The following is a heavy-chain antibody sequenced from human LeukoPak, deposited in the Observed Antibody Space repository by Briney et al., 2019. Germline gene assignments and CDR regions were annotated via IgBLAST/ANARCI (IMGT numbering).Heavy chain of an antibody. Sequence: SETLSLTCTVSGGSISSSSYYWGWIRQPPGKGLEWIGSIYYSGSTYYNPSLKSRVTISVDTSKNQFSLKLSSVTAADTAVYYCARDRYYYDSIGYYTLDYWGQGTLVTVSS. V-gene: IGHV4-39*07. CDR2: IYYSGST. CDR3: ARDRYYYDSIGYYTLDY. D-gene: IGHD3-22*01. CDR1: GGSISSSSYY. J-gene: IGHJ4*02.